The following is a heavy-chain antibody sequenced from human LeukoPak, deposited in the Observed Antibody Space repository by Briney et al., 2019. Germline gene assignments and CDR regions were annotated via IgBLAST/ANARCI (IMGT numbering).Heavy chain of an antibody. Sequence: PGGSLRLSCAASGFTFSSYAMSWVRQAPGKGLEWVSAISGSGGSTYYADSVKGRFTISRDNSKNTLYLQMNSLRAEDTAVYYCAEDAYSSGWLNWFDPWGQGTLVTVSS. V-gene: IGHV3-23*01. CDR1: GFTFSSYA. CDR2: ISGSGGST. CDR3: AEDAYSSGWLNWFDP. D-gene: IGHD6-19*01. J-gene: IGHJ5*02.